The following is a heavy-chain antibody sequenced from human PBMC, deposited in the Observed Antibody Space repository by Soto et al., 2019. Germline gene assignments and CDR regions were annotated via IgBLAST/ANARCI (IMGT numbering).Heavy chain of an antibody. CDR3: AKGVVVVPAAVDYYYMDV. CDR1: GFTFSSYA. V-gene: IGHV3-23*01. CDR2: ISGSGGST. Sequence: GGSLRLSCAASGFTFSSYAMSWVRQAPGKGLEWVSAISGSGGSTYYADSVKGRFTISRDNSKNTLYLQMNSLRAEDTAVYYCAKGVVVVPAAVDYYYMDVWGKGTTVTVS. J-gene: IGHJ6*03. D-gene: IGHD2-2*01.